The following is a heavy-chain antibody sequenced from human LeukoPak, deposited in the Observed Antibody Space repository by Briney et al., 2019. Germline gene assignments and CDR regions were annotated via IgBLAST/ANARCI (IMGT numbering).Heavy chain of an antibody. D-gene: IGHD3-22*01. CDR2: IYYSGST. CDR1: GGSISSSSYY. Sequence: PSETLSLTCTVSGGSISSSSYYWGWLRQPPGKGLEWFGSIYYSGSTYYNPSLNSRVTISVDTSKNQFSLKLSSVTAADTAVYYCARERYDSSGYYPFDYWGQGTLVTVSS. J-gene: IGHJ4*02. CDR3: ARERYDSSGYYPFDY. V-gene: IGHV4-39*07.